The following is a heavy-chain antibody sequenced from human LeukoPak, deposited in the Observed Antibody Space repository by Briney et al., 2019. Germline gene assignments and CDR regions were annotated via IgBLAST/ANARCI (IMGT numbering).Heavy chain of an antibody. CDR3: AREGILTGYLSGYYAMDV. D-gene: IGHD3-9*01. V-gene: IGHV3-48*03. CDR2: ISGIGSTV. Sequence: PGGSLRLSWPASRFAFSTYEMKWVRQPPGKGREWLSYISGIGSTVFYANFVKGRFTISRDNAKNSLYQQMSSLRAEDTAVYYCAREGILTGYLSGYYAMDVWGKGTTVTVSS. CDR1: RFAFSTYE. J-gene: IGHJ6*04.